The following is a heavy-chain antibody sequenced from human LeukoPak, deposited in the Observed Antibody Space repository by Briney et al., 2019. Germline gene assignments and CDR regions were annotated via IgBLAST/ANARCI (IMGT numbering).Heavy chain of an antibody. CDR1: GSSITTDFY. CDR3: SRRKYAYDRNGFYTENFFDT. J-gene: IGHJ4*02. CDR2: TWHTGSA. Sequence: SETLSLTCSVSGSSITTDFYWAWIRQPPGKGLEWIADTWHTGSAYFNPSLKSRATMSVDTSKNQLSLRLTSVTAADTAVYFCSRRKYAYDRNGFYTENFFDTWGLGTLVTVSS. V-gene: IGHV4-38-2*01. D-gene: IGHD3-22*01.